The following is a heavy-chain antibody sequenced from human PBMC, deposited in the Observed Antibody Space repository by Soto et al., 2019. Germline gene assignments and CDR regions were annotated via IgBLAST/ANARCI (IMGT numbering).Heavy chain of an antibody. V-gene: IGHV4-39*01. Sequence: SETLSLTCTVSGGSIGSSSYYWGWIRQPPGKGLEWIGSIYYSGSTYYNPSLKSRVTISVDTSKNQFSLKLSSVTAADTAVYYCARQATTVVTIAYWGQGTLVTVSS. CDR1: GGSIGSSSYY. J-gene: IGHJ4*02. D-gene: IGHD4-17*01. CDR2: IYYSGST. CDR3: ARQATTVVTIAY.